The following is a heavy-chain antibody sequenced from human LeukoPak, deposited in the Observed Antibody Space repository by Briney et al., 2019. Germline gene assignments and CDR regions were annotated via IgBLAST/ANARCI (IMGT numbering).Heavy chain of an antibody. Sequence: GGSLRLPCAASGFTFSSYEMNWVRQAPGKGLEWVSYISSGSTIYDADSVKGRFTISRDNTKNSLYLQMNSLRAEDTAVYYCARESIAVAGAPFDYWGQGTLVTVSS. J-gene: IGHJ4*02. CDR3: ARESIAVAGAPFDY. CDR2: ISSGSTI. D-gene: IGHD6-19*01. CDR1: GFTFSSYE. V-gene: IGHV3-48*03.